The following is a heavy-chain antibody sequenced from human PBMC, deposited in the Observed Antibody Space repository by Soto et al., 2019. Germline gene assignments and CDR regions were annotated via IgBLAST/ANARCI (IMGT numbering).Heavy chain of an antibody. V-gene: IGHV1-3*01. D-gene: IGHD3-3*01. Sequence: ASVKVSCKTSGYTFTNYVVDWVRQAPGQGLEWMGWINSGNGNTKYSEKFQGRVTITRDTSASTAYMELNSLTSEDTAVYYCARGLTIFGVVIGYWGQGTLVTVAS. CDR2: INSGNGNT. J-gene: IGHJ4*02. CDR1: GYTFTNYV. CDR3: ARGLTIFGVVIGY.